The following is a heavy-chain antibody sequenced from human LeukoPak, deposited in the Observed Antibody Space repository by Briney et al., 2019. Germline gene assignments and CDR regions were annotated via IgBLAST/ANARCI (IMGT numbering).Heavy chain of an antibody. J-gene: IGHJ5*02. CDR3: AREIRGVVYWFDP. D-gene: IGHD3-10*01. CDR1: GGSFSGYY. Sequence: SETLSLTCAVYGGSFSGYYWSWIRQPPGKGLEWIGEINHSGSTNYNPSLKSRVTISVDTSKNQFSLKLSSVTAADTAVYYCAREIRGVVYWFDPWGQGTLSPSPQ. CDR2: INHSGST. V-gene: IGHV4-34*01.